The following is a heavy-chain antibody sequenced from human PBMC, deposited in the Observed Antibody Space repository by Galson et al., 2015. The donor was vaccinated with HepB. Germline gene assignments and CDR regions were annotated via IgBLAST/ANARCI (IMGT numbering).Heavy chain of an antibody. Sequence: SVKVSCKVSGYTLTELSMHWVRQAPGKGLEWMGGFDPEDGETIYAQKFQGRVTMTEDTSTDTAYMELSSLRSEDTAVYYCATAIFGVVIRSCEFDYWGQGTLVTVSS. J-gene: IGHJ4*02. CDR3: ATAIFGVVIRSCEFDY. CDR2: FDPEDGET. V-gene: IGHV1-24*01. CDR1: GYTLTELS. D-gene: IGHD3-3*01.